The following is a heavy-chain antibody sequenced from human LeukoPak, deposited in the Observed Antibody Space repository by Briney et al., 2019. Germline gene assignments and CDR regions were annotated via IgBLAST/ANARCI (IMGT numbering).Heavy chain of an antibody. CDR3: AKGRDGGYGTFDY. Sequence: GGSLRLSCAASGFTFSNYAMNWVRQAPGKGLEWVSLISGSGGSTYYVDSVKGRFTISRDSSKNTLYLQMNSLRADDTAVYYCAKGRDGGYGTFDYWGQGTLVTVSS. J-gene: IGHJ4*02. CDR1: GFTFSNYA. V-gene: IGHV3-23*01. D-gene: IGHD5-12*01. CDR2: ISGSGGST.